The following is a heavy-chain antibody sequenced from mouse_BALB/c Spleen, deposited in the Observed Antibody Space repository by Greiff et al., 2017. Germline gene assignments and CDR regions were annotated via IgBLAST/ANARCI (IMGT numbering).Heavy chain of an antibody. D-gene: IGHD1-1*01. CDR2: INPSTGYT. CDR1: GYTFTSYW. J-gene: IGHJ3*01. Sequence: VQVVESGAELAKPGASVKMSCKASGYTFTSYWMHWVKQRPGQGLEWIGYINPSTGYTEYNQKFKDKATLTADKSSSTAYMQLSSLTSEDSAVYYCARYDYYGSTWFAYWGQGTLVTVSA. CDR3: ARYDYYGSTWFAY. V-gene: IGHV1-7*01.